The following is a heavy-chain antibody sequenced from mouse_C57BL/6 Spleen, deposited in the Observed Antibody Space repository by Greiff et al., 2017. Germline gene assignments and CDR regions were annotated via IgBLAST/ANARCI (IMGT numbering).Heavy chain of an antibody. D-gene: IGHD2-4*01. V-gene: IGHV3-6*01. CDR2: ISYDGSN. J-gene: IGHJ3*01. CDR1: GYSITSGYY. CDR3: ASNYDYDEFAY. Sequence: EVQLQQSGPGLVKPSQSLSLTCSVTGYSITSGYYWNWIRQFPGNKLEWMGYISYDGSNNYNPSLKNRISITRDTSKNQFFLKLNSVTTEDTATYYCASNYDYDEFAYWGQGTLVTVSA.